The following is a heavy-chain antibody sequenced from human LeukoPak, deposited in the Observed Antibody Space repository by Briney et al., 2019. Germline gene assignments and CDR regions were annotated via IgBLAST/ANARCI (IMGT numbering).Heavy chain of an antibody. D-gene: IGHD2-21*02. Sequence: SVKVSCKASGGTFSSYAISWVRQAPGQGLEWMGRIIPILGIANYAQKFQGRVTITADKSTSTAYMELSSLRSEDTAVYYCASRARDAPFDYWGQGTLVTVSS. CDR3: ASRARDAPFDY. CDR2: IIPILGIA. CDR1: GGTFSSYA. V-gene: IGHV1-69*04. J-gene: IGHJ4*02.